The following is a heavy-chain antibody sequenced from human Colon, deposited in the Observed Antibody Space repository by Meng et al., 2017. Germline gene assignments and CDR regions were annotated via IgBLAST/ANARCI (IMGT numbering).Heavy chain of an antibody. CDR3: ATGPGYSSGLDS. V-gene: IGHV4-61*01. Sequence: QGQLQWAGPGLVRPSETLPLTCTVSGGPLSSGYDYWNWIRQTPGKDLEWIGNISYSRNSLYNPSLKSRVDISTDTSRRQCSLKFNSVTAADTAIYYCATGPGYSSGLDSWGRGALVTVSS. CDR2: ISYSRNS. D-gene: IGHD6-19*01. CDR1: GGPLSSGYDY. J-gene: IGHJ4*02.